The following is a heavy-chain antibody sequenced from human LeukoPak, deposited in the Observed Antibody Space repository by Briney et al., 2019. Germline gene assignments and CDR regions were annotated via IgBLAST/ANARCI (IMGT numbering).Heavy chain of an antibody. Sequence: PSETLSLTCAVYGGSFSGYYWSWIRQPPGKGLEWIGEINHSGSTNYNPSLKSRVTISVDTSKNQFSLKLSSVTAADTAVYYCARDIVVVRWGYYYHYGMDVWGKGTTVTVSS. V-gene: IGHV4-34*01. CDR2: INHSGST. CDR3: ARDIVVVRWGYYYHYGMDV. CDR1: GGSFSGYY. J-gene: IGHJ6*04. D-gene: IGHD2-15*01.